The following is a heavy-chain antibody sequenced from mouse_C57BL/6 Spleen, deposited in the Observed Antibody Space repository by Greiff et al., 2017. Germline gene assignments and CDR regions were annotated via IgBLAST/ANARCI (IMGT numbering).Heavy chain of an antibody. CDR1: GFSFNTYA. CDR2: IRSKSNNYAT. Sequence: EVQVVESGGGLVQPKGSLKLSCAASGFSFNTYAMNWVRQAPGKGLEWVARIRSKSNNYATYYADSVKDRFTISRDDSESMLYLQMNNLKTEDTAMYYCVIVPSYYDYVGYAMDYWGQGTSVTVSS. CDR3: VIVPSYYDYVGYAMDY. V-gene: IGHV10-1*01. J-gene: IGHJ4*01. D-gene: IGHD2-4*01.